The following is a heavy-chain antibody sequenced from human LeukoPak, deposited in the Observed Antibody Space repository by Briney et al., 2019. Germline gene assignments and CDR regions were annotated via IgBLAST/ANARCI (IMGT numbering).Heavy chain of an antibody. CDR3: AKGATDYGDYTAY. Sequence: QPGGSLRLSCAASGFTFSSYGMHWVRQAPGKGLEWVAVISYDGSNKYYADSVKGRFTISRDNSKNTLYLQMNSLRDEDTAVYYCAKGATDYGDYTAYWGQGTLVTVSS. D-gene: IGHD4-17*01. CDR1: GFTFSSYG. V-gene: IGHV3-30*18. CDR2: ISYDGSNK. J-gene: IGHJ4*02.